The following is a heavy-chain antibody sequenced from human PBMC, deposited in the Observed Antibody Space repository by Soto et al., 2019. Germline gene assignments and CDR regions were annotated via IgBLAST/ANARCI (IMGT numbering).Heavy chain of an antibody. J-gene: IGHJ4*02. CDR3: ARGVRYEFWGGYPKGFDY. Sequence: SETLSLTCTVSGGSISSYYWSWIRQPPGKGLEWIGYIYYSGSTNYNPSLKSRVTISVDTSKNQFSLKLSSVTAADTAVYYCARGVRYEFWGGYPKGFDYWGQGTLVTVSS. CDR2: IYYSGST. V-gene: IGHV4-59*01. D-gene: IGHD3-3*01. CDR1: GGSISSYY.